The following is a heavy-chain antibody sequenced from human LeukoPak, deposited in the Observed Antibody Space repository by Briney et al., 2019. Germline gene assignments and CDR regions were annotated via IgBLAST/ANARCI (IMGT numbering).Heavy chain of an antibody. Sequence: PGGSLRLSCAASGFTFGSYSMNWVRQAPGKGLEWVSYISSSSSTIYYADSVKGRFTISRDNAKNSLYLQMNSLRAEDTAVYYCARGMYYYYYGMDVWGQGTTVTVSS. CDR2: ISSSSSTI. D-gene: IGHD2-8*01. CDR1: GFTFGSYS. CDR3: ARGMYYYYYGMDV. J-gene: IGHJ6*02. V-gene: IGHV3-48*01.